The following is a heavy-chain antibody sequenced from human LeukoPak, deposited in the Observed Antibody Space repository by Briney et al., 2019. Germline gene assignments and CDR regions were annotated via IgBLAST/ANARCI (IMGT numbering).Heavy chain of an antibody. J-gene: IGHJ6*04. D-gene: IGHD5-18*01. CDR3: ARGLSPVDTATYYYYGMDV. CDR2: IIPIFGTA. CDR1: GGTFSSHA. V-gene: IGHV1-69*13. Sequence: SVKVSCKASGGTFSSHAISWVRQAPGQGLEWMGGIIPIFGTANYAQKFQGRVTITADESTSTAYMELSSLRSEDTAVYYCARGLSPVDTATYYYYGMDVWGKGTTVTVSS.